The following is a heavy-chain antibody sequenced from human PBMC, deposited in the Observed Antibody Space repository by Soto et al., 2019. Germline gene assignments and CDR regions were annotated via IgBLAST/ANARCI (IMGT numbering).Heavy chain of an antibody. V-gene: IGHV1-69*02. CDR3: ARFPFIGYCSGGSCYGPDP. J-gene: IGHJ5*02. CDR1: GGTFSSYT. D-gene: IGHD2-15*01. CDR2: IIPILGIA. Sequence: ASVKVSCKASGGTFSSYTISWVRQAPGQGLEWMGRIIPILGIANYAQKFQGRVPITADKSTSTAYMELSSLRSEDTAVYYCARFPFIGYCSGGSCYGPDPWGQGTLVTVSS.